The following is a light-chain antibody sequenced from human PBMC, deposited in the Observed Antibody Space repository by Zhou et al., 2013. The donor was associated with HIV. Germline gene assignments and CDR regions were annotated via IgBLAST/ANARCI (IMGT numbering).Light chain of an antibody. CDR2: GVS. CDR1: QSLSSSY. CDR3: QQYGSSPWT. Sequence: EIVLTQSPGTLSLSPGDRATLSCRASQSLSSSYLAWYQQKPGQAPRLLIFGVSSRATGIPDRFSGSGSGTDFTLTISRLEPEDFAVYYCQQYGSSPWTFGQGTKVEIK. J-gene: IGKJ1*01. V-gene: IGKV3-20*01.